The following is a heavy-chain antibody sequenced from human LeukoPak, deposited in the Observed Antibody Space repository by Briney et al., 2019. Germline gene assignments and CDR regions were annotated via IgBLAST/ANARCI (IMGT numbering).Heavy chain of an antibody. Sequence: PGGSLRLSCAASGFSFSSYKMNWLRQAPGRGLEWVSSISSSSTCIYHADSVKGRFTISRDNAKNSLYLQMNSLRAEDTAVYYCAREETQLWLDYWGQGTLVTVSS. CDR3: AREETQLWLDY. CDR2: ISSSSTCI. V-gene: IGHV3-21*01. CDR1: GFSFSSYK. J-gene: IGHJ4*02. D-gene: IGHD5-18*01.